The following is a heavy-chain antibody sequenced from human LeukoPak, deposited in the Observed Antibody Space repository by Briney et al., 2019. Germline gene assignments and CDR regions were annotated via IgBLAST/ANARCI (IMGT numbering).Heavy chain of an antibody. J-gene: IGHJ6*02. Sequence: GASVKVSCKASGYTFTSYGISWVRQAPGQGLEWMGWISAYNGNTNYAQKLQGRVTMTTDTSTSTAYMELRSLRSDDTAVYYCARDPGVEYYYGMDVLGQGTTVTVSS. V-gene: IGHV1-18*01. CDR3: ARDPGVEYYYGMDV. CDR2: ISAYNGNT. D-gene: IGHD3-10*01. CDR1: GYTFTSYG.